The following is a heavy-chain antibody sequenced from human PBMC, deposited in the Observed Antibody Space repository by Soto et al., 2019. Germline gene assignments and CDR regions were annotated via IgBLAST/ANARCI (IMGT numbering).Heavy chain of an antibody. Sequence: GGSLRLSCAASGFTFSTYWMTWVRQAPGKGLEWVAIVNQAGTEKYYGDSVKGRFTISRDNAKNSLYLQMNSLRAEDTAVYYCAREQGTYCDYWGQGTLVTVSS. CDR2: VNQAGTEK. D-gene: IGHD1-1*01. CDR1: GFTFSTYW. V-gene: IGHV3-7*01. CDR3: AREQGTYCDY. J-gene: IGHJ4*02.